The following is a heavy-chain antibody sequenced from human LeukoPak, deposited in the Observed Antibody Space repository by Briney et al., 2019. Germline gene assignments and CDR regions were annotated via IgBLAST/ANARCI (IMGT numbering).Heavy chain of an antibody. Sequence: SETLSLTCAVSGYSISSGYYWGWIRQPPGKGLEWFGSIYHSGCTYYNPSLKSRVTISVDTSKYQFSLKLSSLTAADTAVYYCARGPVFYYFDYWGQGTLVTVSS. CDR2: IYHSGCT. V-gene: IGHV4-38-2*01. J-gene: IGHJ4*02. CDR3: ARGPVFYYFDY. CDR1: GYSISSGYY.